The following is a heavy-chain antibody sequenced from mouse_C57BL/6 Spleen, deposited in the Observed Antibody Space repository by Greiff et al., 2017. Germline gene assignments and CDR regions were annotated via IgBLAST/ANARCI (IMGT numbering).Heavy chain of an antibody. CDR1: GFSLTSYA. D-gene: IGHD2-5*01. CDR2: IWPGGGT. CDR3: ARAYSNYNAMDY. V-gene: IGHV2-9-1*01. J-gene: IGHJ4*01. Sequence: VQGVESGPGLVAPSPSLSITCTVSGFSLTSYAISWVRQPPGKGLEWLGVIWPGGGTNYNSALKSRLSISKDNSKSQVFLKMNSLQTDDTARYYCARAYSNYNAMDYWGQGTSVTVSS.